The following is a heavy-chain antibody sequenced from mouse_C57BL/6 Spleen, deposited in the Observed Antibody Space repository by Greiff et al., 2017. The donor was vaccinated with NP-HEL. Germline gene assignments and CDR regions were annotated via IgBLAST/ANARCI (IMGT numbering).Heavy chain of an antibody. J-gene: IGHJ2*01. D-gene: IGHD1-1*01. CDR2: IYPGDGDT. V-gene: IGHV1-82*01. Sequence: VQLQQSGPELVKPGASVKISCKASGYAFSSSWMNWVKQRPGKGLEWIGRIYPGDGDTNYNGKFKGKATLTADKSSSTAYMQLSILTSEFSAVYFCARSRTTLFSYFDYWGQGTTLTVTS. CDR1: GYAFSSSW. CDR3: ARSRTTLFSYFDY.